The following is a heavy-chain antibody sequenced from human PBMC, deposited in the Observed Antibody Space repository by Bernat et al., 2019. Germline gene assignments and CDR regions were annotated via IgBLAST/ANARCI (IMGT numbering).Heavy chain of an antibody. Sequence: QVQLQESGPGLVKPSETLSLTCTVSGGSISTYYWSWIRQPPGKGLAWIGYIYNSGTTNYNPSLRSRVTISLDTPKNQFSLRLSSVTAADTAVYYCARDIGLRNIRDACDIWGQGTMVTVSS. CDR3: ARDIGLRNIRDACDI. J-gene: IGHJ3*02. CDR2: IYNSGTT. D-gene: IGHD1-1*01. CDR1: GGSISTYY. V-gene: IGHV4-4*08.